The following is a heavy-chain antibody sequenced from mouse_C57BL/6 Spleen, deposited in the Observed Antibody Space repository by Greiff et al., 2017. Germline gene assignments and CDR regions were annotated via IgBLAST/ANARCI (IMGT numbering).Heavy chain of an antibody. V-gene: IGHV3-6*01. Sequence: EVQLQESGPGLVKPSQSLSLTCSVTGYSITSGYYWNWIRQFPGNKLEWMGYISYDGSNNYNPSLKNRISITRDTSKNQFFLKLNSVTTEDTATYYCARGGSYYSNYAYWGQGTLVTVSA. CDR3: ARGGSYYSNYAY. CDR1: GYSITSGYY. D-gene: IGHD2-5*01. CDR2: ISYDGSN. J-gene: IGHJ3*01.